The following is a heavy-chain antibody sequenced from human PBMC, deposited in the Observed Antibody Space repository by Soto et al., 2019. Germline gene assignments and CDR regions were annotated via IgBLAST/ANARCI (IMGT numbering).Heavy chain of an antibody. CDR1: GYSFSSYW. Sequence: GESLQISCKGFGYSFSSYWIGRVRQMPGKGLEWMGIIYPGDSDTRYSPSFQGQVTISADKSISTAYLQWSSLKASDTAMYYCARERNYMDVWGKGTTVTVSS. CDR2: IYPGDSDT. J-gene: IGHJ6*03. CDR3: ARERNYMDV. V-gene: IGHV5-51*01.